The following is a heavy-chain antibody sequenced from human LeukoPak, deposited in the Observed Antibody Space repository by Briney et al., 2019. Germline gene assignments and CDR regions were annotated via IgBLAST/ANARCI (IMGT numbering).Heavy chain of an antibody. D-gene: IGHD5-18*01. CDR2: IKIKTDGETT. CDR1: GFTFSDAW. CDR3: TTEYYRNGYNN. J-gene: IGHJ4*02. V-gene: IGHV3-15*01. Sequence: GGSLRLSCAASGFTFSDAWMSWVRQAPGKGLEWVGHIKIKTDGETTDYAAPVKGRFTISRDDSENTLYLQMNSLKTEDTAVYYCTTEYYRNGYNNWGQGTLVTVSS.